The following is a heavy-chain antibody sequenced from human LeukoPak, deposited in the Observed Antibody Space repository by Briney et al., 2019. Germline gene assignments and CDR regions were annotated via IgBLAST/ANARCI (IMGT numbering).Heavy chain of an antibody. Sequence: GGSLRLSCAASGFTFDDYAMHWVRQAPGKGLEWVSGISWNSGNIGYADSVKGRFTISRDNAKNTLYLQMNTLRVEDTAVYYCTRDLMDYDVSTGLHHYYMDVWGQGTTVTVSS. CDR1: GFTFDDYA. CDR2: ISWNSGNI. CDR3: TRDLMDYDVSTGLHHYYMDV. D-gene: IGHD3-9*01. V-gene: IGHV3-9*01. J-gene: IGHJ6*02.